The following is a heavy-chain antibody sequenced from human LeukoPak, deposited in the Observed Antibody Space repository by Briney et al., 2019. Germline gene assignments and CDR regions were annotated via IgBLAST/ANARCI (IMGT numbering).Heavy chain of an antibody. J-gene: IGHJ4*02. D-gene: IGHD6-19*01. CDR3: ARVYEGPVAGLHFDY. V-gene: IGHV3-11*01. CDR1: GFTFSDYY. CDR2: ISSSGSTI. Sequence: GGSLRLSCAASGFTFSDYYMSWIRQAPGKGLEWVSYISSSGSTIYYADSVKSRFTISRDNAKNSLYLQMNSLRAEDTAVYYCARVYEGPVAGLHFDYWGQGTLVTVSS.